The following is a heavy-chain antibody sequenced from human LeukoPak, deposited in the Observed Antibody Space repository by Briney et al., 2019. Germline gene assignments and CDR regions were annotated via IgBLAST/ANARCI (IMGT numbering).Heavy chain of an antibody. D-gene: IGHD1-26*01. CDR3: AKDRWERPLDY. CDR2: IPYDGSYK. V-gene: IGHV3-30*18. J-gene: IGHJ4*02. CDR1: GFTFSSYG. Sequence: GGSLRLSCAASGFTFSSYGMHWVRQAPGKGLEWVAVIPYDGSYKYYADSVKGRFTISRDNSKNTLYLQMHSLRAEGTAVYYCAKDRWERPLDYWGQGTLVTVSS.